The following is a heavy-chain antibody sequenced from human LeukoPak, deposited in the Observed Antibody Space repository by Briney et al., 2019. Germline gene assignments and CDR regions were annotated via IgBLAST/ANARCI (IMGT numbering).Heavy chain of an antibody. Sequence: ASVKVSCKASGGTFSSYAISWVRQAPGQGLEWMGGFDREDGESIYAQKFQGRVTMTEDTSTDTVYMELSSLRSEDTAVYYCVVWDDYWGQGTLVTVSS. CDR1: GGTFSSYA. D-gene: IGHD1-14*01. CDR2: FDREDGES. J-gene: IGHJ4*02. V-gene: IGHV1-24*01. CDR3: VVWDDY.